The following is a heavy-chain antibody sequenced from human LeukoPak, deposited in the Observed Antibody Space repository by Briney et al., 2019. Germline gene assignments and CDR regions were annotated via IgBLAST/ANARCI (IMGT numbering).Heavy chain of an antibody. CDR2: ISVSGVST. J-gene: IGHJ4*02. V-gene: IGHV3-23*01. D-gene: IGHD4-17*01. CDR3: ARDPYGDYVFDY. CDR1: GFNFSSYA. Sequence: GGSLRLSCAASGFNFSSYAMSWVRQAPGKGLEWVSGISVSGVSTYYADSVKGRFTISRDNSKNTLYLQMNSLRAEDTALYYCARDPYGDYVFDYWGQGTLVTVSS.